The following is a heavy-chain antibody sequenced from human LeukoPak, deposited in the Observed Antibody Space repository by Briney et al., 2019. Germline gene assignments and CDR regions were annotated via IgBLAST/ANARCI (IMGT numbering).Heavy chain of an antibody. CDR1: GGSISSSPYY. CDR3: ARHYLSDGILSTFDP. CDR2: IYYRGST. V-gene: IGHV4-39*01. D-gene: IGHD2-2*01. J-gene: IGHJ5*02. Sequence: SETLSLTCTVSGGSISSSPYYWGWIRQPPGKGLEWIGTIYYRGSTYSSPSLNSRVTISLDTSKNQFSLRLRSVTAADTALYYCARHYLSDGILSTFDPWGQGTLVTVSS.